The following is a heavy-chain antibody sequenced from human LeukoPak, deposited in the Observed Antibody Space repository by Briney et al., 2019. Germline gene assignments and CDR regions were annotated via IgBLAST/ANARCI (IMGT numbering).Heavy chain of an antibody. Sequence: PSETLPLTCTVSGGSISSFYWSWIRQPPGKGLEWIGYIYYSGNTNYNPSLKNRVTISVDTSKNQFSLKLSSVTAADTAVYYCARGYSGSYGRFDYWGQGTLATVSS. V-gene: IGHV4-59*01. J-gene: IGHJ4*02. CDR1: GGSISSFY. CDR3: ARGYSGSYGRFDY. CDR2: IYYSGNT. D-gene: IGHD1-26*01.